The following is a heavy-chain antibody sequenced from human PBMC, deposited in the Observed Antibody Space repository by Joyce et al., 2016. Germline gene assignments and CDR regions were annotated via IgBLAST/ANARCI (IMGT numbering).Heavy chain of an antibody. CDR1: GYTLPAYY. Sequence: QVQLVQSGAEVKKPGASVKVSCKASGYTLPAYYMHWVRQAPGKGLEWMGWINPNTGETKYAQKFQGRVTMTRDTSISTVHMELSRLRSDDTAVYYCAREDDLFDYWGQGTLVTVSS. V-gene: IGHV1-2*02. D-gene: IGHD5-24*01. J-gene: IGHJ4*02. CDR2: INPNTGET. CDR3: AREDDLFDY.